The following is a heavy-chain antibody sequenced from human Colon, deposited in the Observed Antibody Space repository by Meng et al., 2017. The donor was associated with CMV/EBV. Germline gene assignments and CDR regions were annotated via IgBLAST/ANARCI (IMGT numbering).Heavy chain of an antibody. D-gene: IGHD2-15*01. J-gene: IGHJ4*02. CDR3: ARFFPYCSADNCYPYFDF. Sequence: CTSSDSTWVLQATGQGLEWMGWMNPNSGNTGYAQKFQGRVTMTRNTSINTAYMELSSLNFEDTAVYYCARFFPYCSADNCYPYFDFWGQGTLVTVSS. V-gene: IGHV1-8*01. CDR2: MNPNSGNT. CDR1: CTSSD.